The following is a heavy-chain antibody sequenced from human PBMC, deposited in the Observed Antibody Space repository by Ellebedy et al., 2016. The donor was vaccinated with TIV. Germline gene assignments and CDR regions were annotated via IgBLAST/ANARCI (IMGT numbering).Heavy chain of an antibody. CDR1: AYTFSTYC. D-gene: IGHD3-10*01. J-gene: IGHJ4*02. Sequence: GGSLRLSCKGSAYTFSTYCISWVRQMPGKGLEWMGMIDPSDSYTKYSPSFQGHVTISADKSISTAYLQWSSLKASDTALYYCATHFDGSGSPFNYWGQGTLVSVSS. V-gene: IGHV5-10-1*01. CDR2: IDPSDSYT. CDR3: ATHFDGSGSPFNY.